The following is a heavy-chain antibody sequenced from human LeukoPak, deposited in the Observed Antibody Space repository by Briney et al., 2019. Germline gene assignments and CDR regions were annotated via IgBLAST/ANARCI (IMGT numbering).Heavy chain of an antibody. Sequence: GGSLRLSCAASGFIFSSYAMSWVRQAPGKGLEWVSTISGSGGSTYYADSVKGRFTISRDNSKNTLYLQMNSLRAEDTAVYYCAKDLSQTIVVVTHFDYWGQGTLVTVSS. D-gene: IGHD3-22*01. CDR1: GFIFSSYA. CDR2: ISGSGGST. V-gene: IGHV3-23*01. CDR3: AKDLSQTIVVVTHFDY. J-gene: IGHJ4*02.